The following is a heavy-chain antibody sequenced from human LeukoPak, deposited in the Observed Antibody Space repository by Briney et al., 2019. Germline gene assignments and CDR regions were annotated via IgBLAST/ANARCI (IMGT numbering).Heavy chain of an antibody. D-gene: IGHD3-16*01. J-gene: IGHJ4*02. Sequence: SETLSLTCAVYGGSFSGYYWSWIRQPPGKGLEWIGEINHSGSTNYNPSLKSRVTISVDTSKNQFSLKLSSVTAADTAVYYCARGHLVWGSGYDYWGQGTLVTGSS. V-gene: IGHV4-34*01. CDR1: GGSFSGYY. CDR3: ARGHLVWGSGYDY. CDR2: INHSGST.